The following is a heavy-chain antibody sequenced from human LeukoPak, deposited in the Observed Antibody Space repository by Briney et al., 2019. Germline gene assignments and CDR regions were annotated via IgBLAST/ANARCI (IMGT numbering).Heavy chain of an antibody. CDR3: ARVYDSSGYYRAAGAFDI. CDR2: IIPIFGTA. Sequence: GASVKVSCKGSGYTFTNYAVHWVRQAPGQRLEWLGGIIPIFGTANYAQKFQGRVTITADESTSTAYMELSSLRSEDTAVYYCARVYDSSGYYRAAGAFDIWGQGTMVTVSS. CDR1: GYTFTNYA. J-gene: IGHJ3*02. V-gene: IGHV1-69*13. D-gene: IGHD3-22*01.